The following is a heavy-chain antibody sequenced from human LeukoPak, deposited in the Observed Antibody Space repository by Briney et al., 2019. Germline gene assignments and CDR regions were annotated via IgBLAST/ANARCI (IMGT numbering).Heavy chain of an antibody. D-gene: IGHD3-3*01. J-gene: IGHJ4*02. CDR3: ARDRAGGLRFLEWLSAFDY. CDR1: GGSISSSSYY. CDR2: IYYSGST. V-gene: IGHV4-39*07. Sequence: PSETLSLTCTVSGGSISSSSYYWGWIRQPPGKGLEWIGSIYYSGSTYYNPSLKSQVTISVDTSKNQFSLKLSSVTAADTAVCYCARDRAGGLRFLEWLSAFDYWGQGTLVTVSS.